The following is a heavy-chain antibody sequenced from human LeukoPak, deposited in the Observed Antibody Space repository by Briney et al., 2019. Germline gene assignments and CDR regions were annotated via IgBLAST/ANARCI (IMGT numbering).Heavy chain of an antibody. Sequence: GGSLRLSCAASGFTFSSYAMNWVRQAPGKGLEWVSSISNSDGSTYYADFVKGRFTISRDNSKNTLHLQMNSLRAEDTPVYYCAKSLGVGGYTRYKGFDHWGQGTLVTVSS. CDR3: AKSLGVGGYTRYKGFDH. J-gene: IGHJ4*02. V-gene: IGHV3-23*01. CDR1: GFTFSSYA. CDR2: ISNSDGST. D-gene: IGHD5-24*01.